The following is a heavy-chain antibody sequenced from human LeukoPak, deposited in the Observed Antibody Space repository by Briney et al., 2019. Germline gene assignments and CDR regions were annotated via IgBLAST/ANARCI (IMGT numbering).Heavy chain of an antibody. J-gene: IGHJ5*02. D-gene: IGHD2-2*01. V-gene: IGHV1-69*13. CDR3: ATAVVPAAREYNWFDP. CDR2: IIPIFGTA. CDR1: GGTFSSYA. Sequence: GASVKVSCKASGGTFSSYAISWVRQAPGQGLEWMGGIIPIFGTANYAQKFQGRVTITADESTSTAYMELSSLRSEDTAVYYCATAVVPAAREYNWFDPWGQGTLVTVSS.